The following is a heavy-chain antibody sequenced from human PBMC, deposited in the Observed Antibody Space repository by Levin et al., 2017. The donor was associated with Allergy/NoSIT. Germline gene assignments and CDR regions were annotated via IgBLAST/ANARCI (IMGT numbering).Heavy chain of an antibody. D-gene: IGHD3-10*01. Sequence: GGSLRLSCAASGFXFSTXAMSXXXXXXXKGLEWVSGISGSGSSTYYADSVKGRFTISRDNSKNTLFLQMNSLGAEDTAVYYCAKDLYTLLWFRELEPDDAFDIWGQGTMVTVSS. CDR3: AKDLYTLLWFRELEPDDAFDI. CDR1: GFXFSTXA. CDR2: ISGSGSST. J-gene: IGHJ3*02. V-gene: IGHV3-23*01.